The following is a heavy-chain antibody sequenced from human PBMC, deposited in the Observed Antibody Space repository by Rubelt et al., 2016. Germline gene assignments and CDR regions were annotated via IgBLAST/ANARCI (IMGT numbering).Heavy chain of an antibody. Sequence: EVQLVESGGGLVQPGGSLRLSCAASGFTVSNNYMSWVRQAPGKGLEWISGIYSSGSTYYADSGKGRCTISRDNSKNTLYRQLHSLRAEDTAVYYCARSSRGYNYLHVDYWGQGTLVTVSS. V-gene: IGHV3-66*01. CDR3: ARSSRGYNYLHVDY. CDR1: GFTVSNNY. D-gene: IGHD5-18*01. J-gene: IGHJ4*02. CDR2: IYSSGST.